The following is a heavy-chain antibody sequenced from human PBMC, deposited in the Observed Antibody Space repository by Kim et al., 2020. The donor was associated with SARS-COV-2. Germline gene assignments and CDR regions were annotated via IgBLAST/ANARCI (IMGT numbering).Heavy chain of an antibody. CDR2: ISSSSSYI. D-gene: IGHD2-2*01. Sequence: LSLTCAASGFTFSTYSMNWVRQAPGKGLEWVSSISSSSSYIYYADSVKGRFTISRDNAKNSLYLQMNSLRAEDTAVYYCARGGTTRVDYWGQGTLVT. CDR3: ARGGTTRVDY. CDR1: GFTFSTYS. J-gene: IGHJ4*02. V-gene: IGHV3-21*01.